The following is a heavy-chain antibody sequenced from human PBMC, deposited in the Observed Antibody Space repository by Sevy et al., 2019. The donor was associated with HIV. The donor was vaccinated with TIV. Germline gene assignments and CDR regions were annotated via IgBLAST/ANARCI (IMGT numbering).Heavy chain of an antibody. Sequence: SETLSLTCTVSGGSISSYYWSWIRQPPGKGLEWIGYTYYSGSTNYNPSLKSRVTISVDTSKNQFSLKLSSVTAADTAVYYCARNYDSSGYTDAFDIWGQGTMVTVSS. CDR2: TYYSGST. J-gene: IGHJ3*02. V-gene: IGHV4-59*01. CDR1: GGSISSYY. D-gene: IGHD3-22*01. CDR3: ARNYDSSGYTDAFDI.